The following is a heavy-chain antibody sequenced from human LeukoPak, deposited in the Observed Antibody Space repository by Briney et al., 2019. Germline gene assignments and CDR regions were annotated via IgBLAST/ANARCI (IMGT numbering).Heavy chain of an antibody. CDR1: GGSISDYY. CDR2: IYYSGST. J-gene: IGHJ5*02. D-gene: IGHD3-10*01. V-gene: IGHV4-59*06. Sequence: SETLSLTCTISGGSISDYYWAWIRQPPGKGLEWIGYIYYSGSTYYNPSLKSRVTISVDTSKNQFSLKLSSVTAADTAVYYCARARSGSSNWFDPWGQGTLVTVSS. CDR3: ARARSGSSNWFDP.